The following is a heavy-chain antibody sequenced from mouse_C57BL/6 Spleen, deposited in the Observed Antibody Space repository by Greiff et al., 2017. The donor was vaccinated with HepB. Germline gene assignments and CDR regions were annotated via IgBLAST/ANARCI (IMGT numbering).Heavy chain of an antibody. Sequence: QVQLQQSGAELVKPGASVKISCKASGYAFSSYWMNWVKQRPGKGLEWIGQIYPGDGDTNYNGQFKGKATLTADKSSSTAYMQLSSLTSEDSAVYFCASGGTTVVATDWGQGTTLTVSS. D-gene: IGHD1-1*01. V-gene: IGHV1-80*01. J-gene: IGHJ2*01. CDR3: ASGGTTVVATD. CDR2: IYPGDGDT. CDR1: GYAFSSYW.